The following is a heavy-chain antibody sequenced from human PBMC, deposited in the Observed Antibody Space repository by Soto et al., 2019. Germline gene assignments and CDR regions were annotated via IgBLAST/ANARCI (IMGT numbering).Heavy chain of an antibody. CDR2: INHSGST. V-gene: IGHV4-34*01. D-gene: IGHD2-8*01. Sequence: SETLSLTCAVYGGSFSGYYWSWIRQPPGKGLEWIGEINHSGSTNYNPSLKSRVTISVDTSKNQFSLKLSSVTAADTAVYYCARQIRVYCTNGVCYKGPLYYYGMDVWGQGTTVTVSS. CDR1: GGSFSGYY. J-gene: IGHJ6*02. CDR3: ARQIRVYCTNGVCYKGPLYYYGMDV.